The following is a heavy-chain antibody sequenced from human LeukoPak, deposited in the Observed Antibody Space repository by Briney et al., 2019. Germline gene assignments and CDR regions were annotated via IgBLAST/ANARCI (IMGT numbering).Heavy chain of an antibody. CDR2: IYYSGST. D-gene: IGHD5-12*01. J-gene: IGHJ4*02. CDR1: GGSISTYY. V-gene: IGHV4-59*01. Sequence: SETLSLTCTVSGGSISTYYWSWIRQPPGKGLEWIGYIYYSGSTNYNPSLRSRVTISVDTSKNQFSLKVNFVTAADTAVYYCARVSGGYDVYWGQGALVTVSS. CDR3: ARVSGGYDVY.